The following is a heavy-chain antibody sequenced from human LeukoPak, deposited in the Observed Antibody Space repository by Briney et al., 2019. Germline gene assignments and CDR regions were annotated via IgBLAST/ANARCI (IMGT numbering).Heavy chain of an antibody. CDR1: GFTFTSYD. J-gene: IGHJ4*02. Sequence: RPGGSLRLSCAASGFTFTSYDMSWVRQAPGKGLEWVSGISGSGGSTYYADSVKGRFTISRDNSKNTLYLQMNSLRDEDTAVYYCAKDLYPLSSGYLFDYWGQGTLVTVSS. D-gene: IGHD3-22*01. CDR3: AKDLYPLSSGYLFDY. V-gene: IGHV3-23*01. CDR2: ISGSGGST.